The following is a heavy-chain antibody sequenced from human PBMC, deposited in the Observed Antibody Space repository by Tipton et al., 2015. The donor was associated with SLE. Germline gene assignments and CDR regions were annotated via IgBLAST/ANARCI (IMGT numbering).Heavy chain of an antibody. CDR1: GGSISSYY. D-gene: IGHD3-3*01. Sequence: TLSLTCTVSGGSISSYYWSWIRQPPGKGLEWIGYIYYSGSTNYNPSLKSRVTISVDTSKNQFSLKLSSVTAADTAVYYCARDNWGFWSGPYYYYYGMDVWGQGTTVTVSS. J-gene: IGHJ6*02. CDR2: IYYSGST. CDR3: ARDNWGFWSGPYYYYYGMDV. V-gene: IGHV4-59*01.